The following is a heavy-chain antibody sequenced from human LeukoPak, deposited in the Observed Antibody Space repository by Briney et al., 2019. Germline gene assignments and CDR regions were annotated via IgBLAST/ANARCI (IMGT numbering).Heavy chain of an antibody. Sequence: KAGGSLRLSCAASGSTFSSYAMSWVRQAPGKGLEWVSAISGSGGSTYYADSVKGRFTISRDNSKNTLYLQMNSLRAEDTAVYYCAKEARISSTSPPFDYWGQGTLVTVSS. CDR1: GSTFSSYA. CDR3: AKEARISSTSPPFDY. D-gene: IGHD2-2*01. J-gene: IGHJ4*02. V-gene: IGHV3-23*01. CDR2: ISGSGGST.